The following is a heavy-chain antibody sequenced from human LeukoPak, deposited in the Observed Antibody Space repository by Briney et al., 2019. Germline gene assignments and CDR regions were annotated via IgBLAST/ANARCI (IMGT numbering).Heavy chain of an antibody. CDR2: IYSSGDT. CDR1: GGSISSGSVY. Sequence: SETLSLTCTVSGGSISSGSVYWSWIRQPAGKGLEWIGRIYSSGDTNYNPSLKSRVTISVDTSKNQFSLKLSSVTAADTAVYYCARDRVAYYYDSSGYGAWFDPWGQGTLVTVSS. CDR3: ARDRVAYYYDSSGYGAWFDP. V-gene: IGHV4-61*02. D-gene: IGHD3-22*01. J-gene: IGHJ5*02.